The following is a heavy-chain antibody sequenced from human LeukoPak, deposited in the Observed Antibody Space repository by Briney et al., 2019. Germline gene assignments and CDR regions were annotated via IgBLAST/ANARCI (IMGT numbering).Heavy chain of an antibody. D-gene: IGHD4-17*01. CDR1: GFTFSSYA. J-gene: IGHJ6*02. CDR3: ARVMTTTYSPYYYYGMDV. Sequence: GRSLRLSCAASGFTFSSYAMHWVRQAPGKGLEWVAVISYDGSNKYYADSVKGRFTISRDNSKNTLYLQMNSLRAEDTAVYYCARVMTTTYSPYYYYGMDVWGQGTTVTVSS. CDR2: ISYDGSNK. V-gene: IGHV3-30-3*01.